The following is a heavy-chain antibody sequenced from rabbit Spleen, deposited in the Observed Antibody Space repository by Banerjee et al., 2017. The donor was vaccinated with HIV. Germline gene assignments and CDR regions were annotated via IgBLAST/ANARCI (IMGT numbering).Heavy chain of an antibody. D-gene: IGHD1-1*01. CDR1: RFSFSSRYY. V-gene: IGHV1S45*01. CDR2: IYSGSGGDT. J-gene: IGHJ4*01. CDR3: ARDLVAVIGWNFNL. Sequence: QQQLEESGGGLVKPGGTLTLTCTVSRFSFSSRYYMCWVRQAPGKGLEWIACIYSGSGGDTYYASWAKGRFTISKTSSTTVTLQMTSLTAADTATYFCARDLVAVIGWNFNLWGPGTLVTVS.